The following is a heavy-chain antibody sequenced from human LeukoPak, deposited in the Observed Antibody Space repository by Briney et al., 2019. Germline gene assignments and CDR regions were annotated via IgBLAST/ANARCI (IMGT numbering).Heavy chain of an antibody. CDR1: GASTGSSDHC. D-gene: IGHD1-26*01. CDR2: IFHTGTT. V-gene: IGHV4-30-4*01. J-gene: IGHJ4*02. CDR3: ARDDSLGGTYY. Sequence: PSETLSLTCTVSGASTGSSDHCWSWVRQTPGKGLEWLGFIFHTGTTYYNPSLQSRLRISIDTSKNQFSLRLTSATAADTAIYYCARDDSLGGTYYWGPGTPVTVSS.